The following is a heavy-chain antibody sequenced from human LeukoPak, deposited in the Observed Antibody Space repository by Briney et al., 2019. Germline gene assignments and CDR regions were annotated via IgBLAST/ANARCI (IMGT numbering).Heavy chain of an antibody. Sequence: GGSLRLSCAASGFTFSSYEMNWVRQAPGKGLEWVSYISSSGSTIYYADSVKGRFTISRDNAKNSLYLQMNSLRAEDTAVYYCASGDEFLDAFDIWGQGTVVTVSS. D-gene: IGHD2-21*01. CDR1: GFTFSSYE. J-gene: IGHJ3*02. V-gene: IGHV3-48*03. CDR3: ASGDEFLDAFDI. CDR2: ISSSGSTI.